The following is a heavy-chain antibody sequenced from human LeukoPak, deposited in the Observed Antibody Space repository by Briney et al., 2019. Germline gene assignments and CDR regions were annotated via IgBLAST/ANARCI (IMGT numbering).Heavy chain of an antibody. CDR2: INHSGST. V-gene: IGHV4-34*01. J-gene: IGHJ5*02. CDR1: GGSFSGYY. Sequence: PSQTLSLTCAVYGGSFSGYYWSWIRHPPGKGLELMGEINHSGSTNYNPSPKSRVTISVDTSKNKFSLKLSSVTAADTAVYYCARGTYCSSTSCHGDWFDPWGQGNLVTVSS. D-gene: IGHD2-2*01. CDR3: ARGTYCSSTSCHGDWFDP.